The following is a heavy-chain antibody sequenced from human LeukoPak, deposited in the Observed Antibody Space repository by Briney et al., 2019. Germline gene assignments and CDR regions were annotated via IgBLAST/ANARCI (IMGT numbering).Heavy chain of an antibody. Sequence: GGSLRLSCAASGFTFSSYAMSWVRQAPGKGLEWVSAISGSGGSTYYADSVKGRFTISRDNSKNTLYLQMNSLRAEDTAVYYCAKDCRDIVVVPAAIRFRNDSFDIWGQATMVTVSS. D-gene: IGHD2-2*02. J-gene: IGHJ3*02. CDR3: AKDCRDIVVVPAAIRFRNDSFDI. CDR2: ISGSGGST. CDR1: GFTFSSYA. V-gene: IGHV3-23*01.